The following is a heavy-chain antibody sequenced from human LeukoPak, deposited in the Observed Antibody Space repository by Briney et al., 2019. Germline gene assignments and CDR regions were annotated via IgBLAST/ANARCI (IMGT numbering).Heavy chain of an antibody. V-gene: IGHV3-23*01. Sequence: PGGSLRLSCAASGFTFSSYAMSWVRQAPGKGLEWVSAISGSGGSTYYADSVKGRFTISRDNSKNTLYLQMNSLRAEDTAVYCCANPEPDFSFGVVTKYALDYWGQGTLVTVSS. CDR3: ANPEPDFSFGVVTKYALDY. J-gene: IGHJ4*02. CDR2: ISGSGGST. D-gene: IGHD3-3*01. CDR1: GFTFSSYA.